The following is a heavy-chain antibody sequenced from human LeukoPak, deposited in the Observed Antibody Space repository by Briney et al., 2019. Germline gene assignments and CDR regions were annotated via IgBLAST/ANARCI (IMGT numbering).Heavy chain of an antibody. Sequence: GGSLRLSCAASGFTFSNAWMSWVRQAPGKGLEWVGRIKSKTDGGTTDYAAPVKGRFTISRDDSKNTLYPQMNSLKTEDTAVYYCTTEWGQGAFDIWGQGTMVTVSS. V-gene: IGHV3-15*01. CDR2: IKSKTDGGTT. D-gene: IGHD3-16*01. J-gene: IGHJ3*02. CDR3: TTEWGQGAFDI. CDR1: GFTFSNAW.